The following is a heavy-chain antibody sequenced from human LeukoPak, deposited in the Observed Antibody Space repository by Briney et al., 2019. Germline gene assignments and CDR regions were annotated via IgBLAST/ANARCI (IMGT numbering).Heavy chain of an antibody. CDR1: GFTFSSYA. J-gene: IGHJ4*02. V-gene: IGHV3-30*04. CDR3: AKDSSEASYSSSWYVDY. D-gene: IGHD6-13*01. Sequence: GGSLRLSCAASGFTFSSYAMHWVRQAPGKGLEWVAVISYDGSNKYYADSVKGRFTISRDNSKNTLYLQMNSLRAEDTAVYYCAKDSSEASYSSSWYVDYWGQGTLVTVSS. CDR2: ISYDGSNK.